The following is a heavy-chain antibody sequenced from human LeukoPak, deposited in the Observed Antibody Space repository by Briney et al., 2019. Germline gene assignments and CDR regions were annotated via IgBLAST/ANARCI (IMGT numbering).Heavy chain of an antibody. D-gene: IGHD3-10*01. V-gene: IGHV5-51*01. CDR2: IYPGDSDT. CDR3: ARYRYYYGSGSPWYYYYMDV. J-gene: IGHJ6*03. Sequence: GESLKISCKSFRYSFTSYWIGWVRQMPGKGLEWMGIIYPGDSDTRYSPSFQGQVTISTDKSISTAYLQWSSLKASDTAMYYCARYRYYYGSGSPWYYYYMDVWGKGTTVTVSS. CDR1: RYSFTSYW.